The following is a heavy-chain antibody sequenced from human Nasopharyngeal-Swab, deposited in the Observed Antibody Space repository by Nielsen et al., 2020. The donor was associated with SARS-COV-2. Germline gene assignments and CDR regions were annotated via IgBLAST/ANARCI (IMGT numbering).Heavy chain of an antibody. CDR2: ISAYNGNT. D-gene: IGHD3-3*01. Sequence: ASVKVSCKASGYTFTSYGISWVRQAPGQGLKWMGWISAYNGNTNYAQKLQGRVTMTTDTSTSTAYMELRSLRSDDTAVYYCARGPPYYDFWSGYSDDAFDIWGQGTMVTVSS. V-gene: IGHV1-18*01. CDR1: GYTFTSYG. J-gene: IGHJ3*02. CDR3: ARGPPYYDFWSGYSDDAFDI.